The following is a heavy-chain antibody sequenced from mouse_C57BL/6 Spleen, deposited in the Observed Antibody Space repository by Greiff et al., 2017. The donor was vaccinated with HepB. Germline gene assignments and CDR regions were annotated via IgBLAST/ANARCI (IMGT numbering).Heavy chain of an antibody. CDR3: TRVLLGIYYAMDY. V-gene: IGHV5-9-1*02. Sequence: EVKLVESGEGLVKPGGSLKLSCAASGFTFSSYAMSWVRQTPEKRLEWVAYISSGGDYIYYADTVKGRFTISRDNARNTLYLQMSSLKSEDTAMYYCTRVLLGIYYAMDYWGQGTSVTVSS. CDR1: GFTFSSYA. J-gene: IGHJ4*01. CDR2: ISSGGDYI.